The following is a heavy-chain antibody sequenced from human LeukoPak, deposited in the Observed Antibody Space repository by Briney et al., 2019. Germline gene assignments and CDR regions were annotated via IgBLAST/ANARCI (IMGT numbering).Heavy chain of an antibody. V-gene: IGHV3-21*01. D-gene: IGHD3-22*01. CDR1: GFTFSSYS. Sequence: PGGSLRLFCAASGFTFSSYSMNWVRQAPGKGLEWVSSISSSRSYIYYADSVEGRFTISRDNAKTPLYLKMNSLRAEDTAVYYCARAWSSGYSWVAYYFDYWGQGTLVTVSS. CDR2: ISSSRSYI. CDR3: ARAWSSGYSWVAYYFDY. J-gene: IGHJ4*02.